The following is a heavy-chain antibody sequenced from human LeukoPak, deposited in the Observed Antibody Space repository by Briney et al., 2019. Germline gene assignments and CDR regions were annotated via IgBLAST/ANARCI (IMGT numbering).Heavy chain of an antibody. CDR1: GGSISSGGYY. CDR3: ARESGREVGATGFDP. D-gene: IGHD1-26*01. V-gene: IGHV4-31*03. J-gene: IGHJ5*02. Sequence: SETLSLTCTVSGGSISSGGYYWSWIRQHPGKGLEWIGYIYYSGSTYYNPSLKSRVTISVDTSKNQFSLKLSSVTAADTAVYYCARESGREVGATGFDPWGQGTLVTVS. CDR2: IYYSGST.